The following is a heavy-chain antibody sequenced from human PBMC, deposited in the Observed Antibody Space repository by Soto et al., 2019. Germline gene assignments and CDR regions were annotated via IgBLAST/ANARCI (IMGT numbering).Heavy chain of an antibody. CDR1: GFSLTTTGEG. Sequence: SGPTLVNPTQTLTLTCAFSGFSLTTTGEGVAWIRQSPGKALEWLALIYWNDDRRYSPSLKSRLTVTRDTSKDQVVLTLTNMDPVDSGTYFCAHRSSPTLFGTSGYIFDHWGQGTPVTVSS. CDR3: AHRSSPTLFGTSGYIFDH. CDR2: IYWNDDR. J-gene: IGHJ4*02. D-gene: IGHD3-22*01. V-gene: IGHV2-5*01.